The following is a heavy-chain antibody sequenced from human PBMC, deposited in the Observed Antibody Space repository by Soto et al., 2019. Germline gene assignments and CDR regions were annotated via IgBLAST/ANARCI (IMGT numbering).Heavy chain of an antibody. V-gene: IGHV4-4*02. CDR1: SGSISSSNW. Sequence: SETLSLTCAVSSGSISSSNWWSWVRQPPGKGLEWIGEIYHSGSTNYNPSLKSRVTISVDKSKNQFSLKLSSVTAADTAVYYCARDLLEQLSRAFDIWGQGTMVTVSS. J-gene: IGHJ3*02. D-gene: IGHD6-13*01. CDR3: ARDLLEQLSRAFDI. CDR2: IYHSGST.